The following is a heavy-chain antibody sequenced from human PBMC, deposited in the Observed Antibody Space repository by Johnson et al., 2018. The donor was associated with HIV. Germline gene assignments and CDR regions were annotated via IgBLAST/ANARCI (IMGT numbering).Heavy chain of an antibody. CDR3: ARFDEGWTAFDI. CDR1: GFTFSSYG. Sequence: QVQLVESGGGVVQPGRSLRLSCAASGFTFSSYGMHWVRQAPGTGLEWVAVISYDGSNKYYADSVKGRFTISRDNSKNTLYLQMNSLRAEDTAVYYCARFDEGWTAFDIWGQGTMVTVSS. D-gene: IGHD2-15*01. V-gene: IGHV3-30*03. CDR2: ISYDGSNK. J-gene: IGHJ3*02.